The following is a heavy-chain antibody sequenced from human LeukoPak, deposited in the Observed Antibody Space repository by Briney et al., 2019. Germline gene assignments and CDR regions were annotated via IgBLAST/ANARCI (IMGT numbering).Heavy chain of an antibody. J-gene: IGHJ4*02. CDR1: GFTFSSYA. V-gene: IGHV3-23*01. CDR2: IGATGVST. CDR3: AKDQGGYSAYGHLDY. D-gene: IGHD5-12*01. Sequence: GGSLRLSCAASGFTFSSYAMSWVRQAPGKGLEWVSGIGATGVSTFYGDSVKGRFTMFRDNSKNTLYLRMDSLRAEDTAVYYCAKDQGGYSAYGHLDYWGQGTLVTVSS.